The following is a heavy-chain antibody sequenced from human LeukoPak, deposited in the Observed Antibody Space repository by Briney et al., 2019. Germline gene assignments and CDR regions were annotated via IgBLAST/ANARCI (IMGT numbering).Heavy chain of an antibody. V-gene: IGHV1-8*03. D-gene: IGHD3-10*01. Sequence: GASVKVSCKASGYTFTSYDINWVRQATGQGLEWMGWMNPNSGNTGYAQKFQGRVTITRNTSISTVYMELSSLRSEDTAVYYCAREVRGSIFDYWGQGTLVTVSS. CDR3: AREVRGSIFDY. CDR2: MNPNSGNT. J-gene: IGHJ4*02. CDR1: GYTFTSYD.